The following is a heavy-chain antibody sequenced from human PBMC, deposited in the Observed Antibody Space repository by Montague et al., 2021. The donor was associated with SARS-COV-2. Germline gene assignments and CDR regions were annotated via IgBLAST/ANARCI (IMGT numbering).Heavy chain of an antibody. Sequence: SETLSLTCTVSGASVRSGNSYWNWIRQPPGKGLEWIGYISYSGSTNYGPSLKSRVTMSVDTSKNQLSLKVISATAADTAVYYCARIGYDSVGYYYIYPDWGQGTLVIVSS. CDR1: GASVRSGNSY. V-gene: IGHV4-61*01. CDR2: ISYSGST. J-gene: IGHJ4*02. D-gene: IGHD3-22*01. CDR3: ARIGYDSVGYYYIYPD.